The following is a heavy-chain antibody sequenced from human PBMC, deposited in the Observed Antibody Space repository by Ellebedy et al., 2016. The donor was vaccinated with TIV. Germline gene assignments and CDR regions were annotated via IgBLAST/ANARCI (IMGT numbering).Heavy chain of an antibody. Sequence: ASVKVSCKASGGTFSSYAISWVQQAPGQGLEWMGGIIPIFGTANYAQKFQGRVTITADESTSTAYMELSSLRSEDTAVYYCARGVSGYDPPHDYWGQGTLVTVSS. CDR3: ARGVSGYDPPHDY. J-gene: IGHJ4*02. D-gene: IGHD5-12*01. CDR2: IIPIFGTA. CDR1: GGTFSSYA. V-gene: IGHV1-69*13.